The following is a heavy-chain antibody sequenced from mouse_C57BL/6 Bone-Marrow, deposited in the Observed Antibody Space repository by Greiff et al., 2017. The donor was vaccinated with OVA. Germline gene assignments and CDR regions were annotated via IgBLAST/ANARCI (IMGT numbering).Heavy chain of an antibody. CDR2: ISSGGSYT. CDR1: GFTFSSYG. D-gene: IGHD1-1*01. Sequence: EVQRVESGGDLVKPGGSLKLSCAASGFTFSSYGMSWVRQTPDKRLEWVATISSGGSYTYYPDSVKGRFTISRDNAKNTLYLQMSSLKSEDTAMYYCARHDDYYGSRRGYAMDYWGQGTSVTVSS. V-gene: IGHV5-6*01. CDR3: ARHDDYYGSRRGYAMDY. J-gene: IGHJ4*01.